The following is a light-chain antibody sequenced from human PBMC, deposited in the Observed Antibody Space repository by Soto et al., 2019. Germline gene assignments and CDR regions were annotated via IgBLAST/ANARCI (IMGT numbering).Light chain of an antibody. CDR1: QSVSSY. V-gene: IGKV3-11*01. CDR3: QQRSNWPSIT. J-gene: IGKJ5*01. Sequence: IVLTQSPPTLSLYPGERATLSCRASQSVSSYLAWYQQKPGQAPRLLIYDASNRATGIPARFSGSGSGTDFTLTISSLEPEDFAVYYCQQRSNWPSITFGQRTLLVIK. CDR2: DAS.